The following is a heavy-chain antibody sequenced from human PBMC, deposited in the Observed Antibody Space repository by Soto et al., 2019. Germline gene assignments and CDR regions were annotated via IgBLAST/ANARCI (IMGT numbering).Heavy chain of an antibody. V-gene: IGHV3-48*01. Sequence: EVQLVESGGGLVQPGGSLRLSCVASGFTFSSYSMNWVRQAPGKGLEWVSYIRSSTSTIHYADSVKGRFTISTDSAKNSLYLQMDSLRAEDTAVYYCATDYKWSFDNWGQGARVTVSS. CDR1: GFTFSSYS. CDR3: ATDYKWSFDN. CDR2: IRSSTSTI. J-gene: IGHJ4*02. D-gene: IGHD1-20*01.